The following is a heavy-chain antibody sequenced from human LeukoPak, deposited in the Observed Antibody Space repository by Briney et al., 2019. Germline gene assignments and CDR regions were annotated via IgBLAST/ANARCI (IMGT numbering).Heavy chain of an antibody. CDR3: ARGSGDAFDI. Sequence: PGGSLRLSCAASGFTFSSYSMNWVRQAPGKGLEWVSSISSSSSYIYYADSVKGRFTISRDNAKNSLYLQMNSLRADDTAVYYCARGSGDAFDIWGQGTMVTVSS. CDR2: ISSSSSYI. CDR1: GFTFSSYS. D-gene: IGHD3-10*01. V-gene: IGHV3-21*01. J-gene: IGHJ3*02.